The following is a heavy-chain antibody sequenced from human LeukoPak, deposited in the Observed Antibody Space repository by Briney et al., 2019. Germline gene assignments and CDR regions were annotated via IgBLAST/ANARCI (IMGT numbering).Heavy chain of an antibody. J-gene: IGHJ5*02. CDR1: GFTFDDYA. CDR3: AKDHEVRGGSFNWFDP. Sequence: PGGSLRLSCAASGFTFDDYAMHWVRQAPGRGLEWVSGISWNSGTIGYADSVKGRFTISRDNAKNSLYLQMNSLRAEDTALYYCAKDHEVRGGSFNWFDPWGQGTLVTVSS. CDR2: ISWNSGTI. V-gene: IGHV3-9*01. D-gene: IGHD2-15*01.